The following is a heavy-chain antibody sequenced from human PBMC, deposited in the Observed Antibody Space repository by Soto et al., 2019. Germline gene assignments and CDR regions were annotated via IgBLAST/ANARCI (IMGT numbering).Heavy chain of an antibody. J-gene: IGHJ4*02. CDR1: GFTFSSYA. V-gene: IGHV3-23*01. CDR2: ISGSGGST. D-gene: IGHD2-2*01. CDR3: AKDYLEDIVVVPAAYYFDY. Sequence: GWSLRLSCAASGFTFSSYAMSWVRQAPGKGLEWVSAISGSGGSTYYADSVKGRFTISRDNSKNTLYLQMNSLRAEDTAVYYCAKDYLEDIVVVPAAYYFDYWGQGTLVTVSA.